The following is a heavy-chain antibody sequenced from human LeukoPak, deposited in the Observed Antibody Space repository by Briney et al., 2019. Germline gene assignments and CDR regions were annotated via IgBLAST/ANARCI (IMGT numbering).Heavy chain of an antibody. CDR3: ARDFAGDSSGYSDY. D-gene: IGHD3-22*01. J-gene: IGHJ4*02. Sequence: SETLSLTCTVSGGSISSYYWSWIRQPPGKGLEWIGYIYYSGSTNYNPSLKSRVTISVDTSKNQFSLKLSSVTAADTAVYYCARDFAGDSSGYSDYWGQGTLVTVSS. CDR2: IYYSGST. V-gene: IGHV4-59*12. CDR1: GGSISSYY.